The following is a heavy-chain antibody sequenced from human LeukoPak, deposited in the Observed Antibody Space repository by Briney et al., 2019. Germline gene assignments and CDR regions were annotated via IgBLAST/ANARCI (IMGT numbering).Heavy chain of an antibody. J-gene: IGHJ6*03. Sequence: PSETLSLTCAVYGGSFSGYYWSWIRQPPGKGLEWIGEINHSGSTNYNPSLKSRVTISVDTSKNQFSLKLSSVTAADTAVYYCARNIVVVPAAMTSSHYYMDDWGKGTTVTVSS. CDR3: ARNIVVVPAAMTSSHYYMDD. V-gene: IGHV4-34*01. D-gene: IGHD2-2*01. CDR1: GGSFSGYY. CDR2: INHSGST.